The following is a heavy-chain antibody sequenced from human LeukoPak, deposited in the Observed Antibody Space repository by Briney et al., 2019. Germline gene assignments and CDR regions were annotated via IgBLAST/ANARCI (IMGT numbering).Heavy chain of an antibody. D-gene: IGHD1-26*01. Sequence: SQTLSLTCAISGDSVSSNIAAWNWIRQSPSRGLEWLGRTYYRSKWYNDYAVSVESRIIINPETSKNQFSLQLNSVTPEDTAVYYCARVSHATKVYWGQGTLVTVSS. CDR2: TYYRSKWYN. CDR1: GDSVSSNIAA. V-gene: IGHV6-1*01. CDR3: ARVSHATKVY. J-gene: IGHJ4*02.